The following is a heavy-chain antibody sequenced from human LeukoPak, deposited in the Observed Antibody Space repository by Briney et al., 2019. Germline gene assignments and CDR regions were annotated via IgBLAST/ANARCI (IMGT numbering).Heavy chain of an antibody. V-gene: IGHV4-61*03. CDR1: VGSHSSGCYY. CDR3: ARRSVGGGERFDY. J-gene: IGHJ4*02. Sequence: SDTLSLTYTFSVGSHSSGCYYWTWVPQPPGRGLGRMGYIYYSGSTNYNPSLKSRVTVSLDTSKTHFALKLSPMTAADTAVYYCARRSVGGGERFDYWGQGILVTVSS. CDR2: IYYSGST. D-gene: IGHD3-16*01.